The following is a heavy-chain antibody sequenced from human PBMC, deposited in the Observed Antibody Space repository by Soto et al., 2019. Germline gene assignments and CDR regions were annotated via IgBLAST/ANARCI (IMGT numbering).Heavy chain of an antibody. CDR1: GYTFTSYD. CDR2: MNPNSGNT. Sequence: QVQLVQSGAEVKKPGASVKVSCKASGYTFTSYDINWVRQATGQGLAWMGWMNPNSGNTGYAQKFQGRVTVTRNTSISTAYMELSSLRSEDTAVYYCARAGTGYSGYDFYYYYGMDVWGQGTTVTVSS. V-gene: IGHV1-8*01. D-gene: IGHD5-12*01. CDR3: ARAGTGYSGYDFYYYYGMDV. J-gene: IGHJ6*02.